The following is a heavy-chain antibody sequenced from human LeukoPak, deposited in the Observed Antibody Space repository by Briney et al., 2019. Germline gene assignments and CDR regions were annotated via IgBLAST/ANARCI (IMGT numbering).Heavy chain of an antibody. CDR1: GFTFSSYA. D-gene: IGHD2-15*01. J-gene: IGHJ2*01. CDR2: ISYDGSNK. Sequence: GGSLRLSCAASGFTFSSYAMRWVRQAPGKGLEWVAVISYDGSNKYYADSVKGRFTISRDNSKNTLYLQMNSLRAEDTAVYYCARDSVVVVVAATPGNWYFDLWGRGTLVTVSS. CDR3: ARDSVVVVVAATPGNWYFDL. V-gene: IGHV3-30*04.